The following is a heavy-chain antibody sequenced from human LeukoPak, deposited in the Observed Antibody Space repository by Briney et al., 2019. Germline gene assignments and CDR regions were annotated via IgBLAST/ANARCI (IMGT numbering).Heavy chain of an antibody. CDR3: VRDHCGGDCYTTPLGFDD. Sequence: PGGSLRLSCAASGFTFTTYGIHWVRQAPGKGLEWVAVIYYDGSKQFYGDSVTGRFTISRDNSKNTVYLQMNSLRAEDTALYYCVRDHCGGDCYTTPLGFDDWGQGTLVTVSS. CDR1: GFTFTTYG. V-gene: IGHV3-33*01. CDR2: IYYDGSKQ. D-gene: IGHD2-21*02. J-gene: IGHJ4*02.